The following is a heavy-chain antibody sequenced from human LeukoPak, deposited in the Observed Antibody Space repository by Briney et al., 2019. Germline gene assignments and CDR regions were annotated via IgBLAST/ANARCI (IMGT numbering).Heavy chain of an antibody. Sequence: SETLSLTCTVSGGSISSYYWSWIRQPAGKGLEWIGRIYTSGSTNYNPSLKSRVTMSVDTSKNQFSLKLSSVTAADTAVYYCARGRSPNSSGWVKYWYLDIWGRGTLVTVST. CDR1: GGSISSYY. D-gene: IGHD6-19*01. CDR2: IYTSGST. CDR3: ARGRSPNSSGWVKYWYLDI. V-gene: IGHV4-4*07. J-gene: IGHJ2*01.